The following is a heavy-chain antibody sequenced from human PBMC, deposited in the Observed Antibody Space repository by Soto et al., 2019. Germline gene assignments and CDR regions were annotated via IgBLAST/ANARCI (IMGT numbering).Heavy chain of an antibody. CDR3: ARGHPRNYDILTGSDMGWFDP. CDR2: INPNSGGT. V-gene: IGHV1-2*04. Sequence: ASVKVSCKASGYTFNGYYMHWVRQAPGQGLEWMGWINPNSGGTNYAQKFQGWVTMTRDTSISTAYMELSRLRSGDTAVYYCARGHPRNYDILTGSDMGWFDPWGQGTLVTVSS. J-gene: IGHJ5*02. D-gene: IGHD3-9*01. CDR1: GYTFNGYY.